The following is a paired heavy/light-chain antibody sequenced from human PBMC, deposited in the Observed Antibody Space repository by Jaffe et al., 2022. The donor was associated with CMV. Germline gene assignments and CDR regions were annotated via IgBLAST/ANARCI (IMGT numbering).Light chain of an antibody. V-gene: IGLV7-46*01. J-gene: IGLJ3*02. CDR3: LLSFTDAWV. Sequence: QAVVTQEPSLTVSPGGTVTLTCGSSTGTVTSTHFPYWFQQKPGRAPRTLIYDTSERHSWTPARFSGSLLGGKAALTLSGAQAEDEADYYCLLSFTDAWVFGGGTKLTVL. CDR2: DTS. CDR1: TGTVTSTHF.
Heavy chain of an antibody. CDR1: GFTSSGYG. V-gene: IGHV3-33*08. CDR3: ATIMVTFGGLIAFEY. D-gene: IGHD3-16*02. J-gene: IGHJ4*02. CDR2: LWFDGSQK. Sequence: QVQLVESGGGVVQPGTSLRLSCAASGFTSSGYGMHWVRQAPGKGLEWVAVLWFDGSQKNYADAVRGRFTISRDDSKNTLYLQMNSLEAEDTAVYYCATIMVTFGGLIAFEYWGPGTQVTVSS.